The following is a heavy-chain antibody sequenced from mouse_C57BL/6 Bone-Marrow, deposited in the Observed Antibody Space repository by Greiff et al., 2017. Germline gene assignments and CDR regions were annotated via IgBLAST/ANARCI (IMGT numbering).Heavy chain of an antibody. CDR1: GYTFTSYW. CDR2: IHPNSGST. V-gene: IGHV1-64*01. CDR3: ARKDGYYLYYAMGY. Sequence: QVQLQQSGAELVKPGASVKLSCKASGYTFTSYWMHWVKQRPGQGLEWIGMIHPNSGSTNYNEKFKSKATLTVDKSSSTAYMQLSSLTSEDSAVYYCARKDGYYLYYAMGYWGQGTSVTVSS. J-gene: IGHJ4*01. D-gene: IGHD2-3*01.